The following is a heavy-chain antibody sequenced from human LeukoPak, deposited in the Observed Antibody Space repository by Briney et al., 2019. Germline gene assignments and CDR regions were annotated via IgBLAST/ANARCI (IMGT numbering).Heavy chain of an antibody. J-gene: IGHJ4*02. CDR1: GGSISSYY. V-gene: IGHV4-59*08. D-gene: IGHD2-15*01. CDR2: IYYSGST. CDR3: ARRTYCSGGNCYFFDF. Sequence: SETLSLTCTVSGGSISSYYWSWIRQPPGQGLEWVGYIYYSGSTNYNPSLKSRVTISVDTSKNQFSLQLSSVTAADTAVYYCARRTYCSGGNCYFFDFWGQGTLVTVSS.